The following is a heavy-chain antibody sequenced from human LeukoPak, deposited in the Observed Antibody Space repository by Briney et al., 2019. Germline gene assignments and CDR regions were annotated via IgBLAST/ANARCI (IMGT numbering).Heavy chain of an antibody. CDR3: AKDDYYDTSGYRD. CDR2: ISYEVGKK. Sequence: GGSLGLSCAASGFTFSSYGMPWVRRAPGKGLEGVAVISYEVGKKYYADSGKGRFTISRDNSKNTLYLQMNSLRAEDTAVYYCAKDDYYDTSGYRDWGQGTLVTVSS. CDR1: GFTFSSYG. J-gene: IGHJ4*02. D-gene: IGHD3-22*01. V-gene: IGHV3-30*18.